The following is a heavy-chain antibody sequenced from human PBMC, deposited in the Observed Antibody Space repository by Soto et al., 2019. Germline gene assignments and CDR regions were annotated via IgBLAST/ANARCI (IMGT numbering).Heavy chain of an antibody. V-gene: IGHV3-64D*06. J-gene: IGHJ6*02. CDR1: GFTFSSYA. Sequence: GGSLRLSCSASGFTFSSYAMHWVRQAPGKGLEYVSAISSNGGSTYYADSVKGRFTISRDNSKNTLYPQMSSLRAEDTAVYYCVKNHDYGDYYYGMDVWGQGTTVTVSS. CDR2: ISSNGGST. D-gene: IGHD4-17*01. CDR3: VKNHDYGDYYYGMDV.